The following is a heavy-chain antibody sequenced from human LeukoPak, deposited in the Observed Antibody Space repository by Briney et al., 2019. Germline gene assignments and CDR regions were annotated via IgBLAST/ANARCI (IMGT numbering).Heavy chain of an antibody. CDR3: ARAVTYFYGSVTYDWFDP. D-gene: IGHD3-10*01. Sequence: PGGSLRLSCAASGFTFSSYWMHWVRQTPGKGLMWVSRIESDGSTIYADSVKDRFTISRDNGKNTVYLQMNSLRVDDTAMYYCARAVTYFYGSVTYDWFDPWGQGTLVTVS. V-gene: IGHV3-74*01. CDR1: GFTFSSYW. CDR2: IESDGST. J-gene: IGHJ5*02.